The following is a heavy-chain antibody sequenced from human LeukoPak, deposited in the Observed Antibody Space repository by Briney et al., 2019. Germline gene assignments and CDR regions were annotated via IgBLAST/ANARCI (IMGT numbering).Heavy chain of an antibody. J-gene: IGHJ4*02. D-gene: IGHD6-19*01. Sequence: GGSLRLSCAASRFSLDNYGMSWVRQAPGKGLEWVSSISSRGASTYYADSVKGRFTISRDNSKNTLYLQMSSLRGEDTAIYYCTKGPYTSGWYDYWGQGTLVTVSS. CDR3: TKGPYTSGWYDY. CDR2: ISSRGAST. V-gene: IGHV3-23*01. CDR1: RFSLDNYG.